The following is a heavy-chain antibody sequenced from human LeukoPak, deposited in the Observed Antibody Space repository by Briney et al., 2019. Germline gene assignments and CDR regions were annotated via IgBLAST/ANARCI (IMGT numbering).Heavy chain of an antibody. CDR1: GFTFSSHW. J-gene: IGHJ4*02. Sequence: GGSLRLSCAASGFTFSSHWMHWVRQAPGKGLVWVSRINTDGSSTSYADSVKGRFTISRDNAKNTLYLQMNSLRAEDTAVYYCASAPFDILTGYYPDYWGQGTLVTVSS. D-gene: IGHD3-9*01. V-gene: IGHV3-74*01. CDR2: INTDGSST. CDR3: ASAPFDILTGYYPDY.